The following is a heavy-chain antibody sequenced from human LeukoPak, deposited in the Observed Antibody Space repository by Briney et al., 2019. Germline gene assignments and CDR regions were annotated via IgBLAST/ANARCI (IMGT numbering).Heavy chain of an antibody. CDR2: ISGSGGST. Sequence: GGSLRLSCAASGFTFSSYAMSWVRQAPGKELEWVSAISGSGGSTYYADSVKGRFTISRDNSKNTLYLQMNSLRAEDTAVYYCAIRTYYDILTGYHGMDVWGQGTTVTVSS. D-gene: IGHD3-9*01. V-gene: IGHV3-23*01. CDR1: GFTFSSYA. CDR3: AIRTYYDILTGYHGMDV. J-gene: IGHJ6*02.